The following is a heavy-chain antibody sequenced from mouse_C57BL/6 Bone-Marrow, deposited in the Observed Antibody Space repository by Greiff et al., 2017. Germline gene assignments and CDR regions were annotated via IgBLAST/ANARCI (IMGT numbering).Heavy chain of an antibody. CDR3: ATGRWLILTWFAY. CDR2: IYPGDGDT. J-gene: IGHJ3*01. CDR1: GYAFSSSW. Sequence: QVQLQQSGPELVKPGASVKISCKASGYAFSSSWMNWVKQRPGKGLEWIGRIYPGDGDTNYNGKFKGKATLTADKSSSTAYMQLSSLTSDDSAFYVCATGRWLILTWFAYWGQGTLVTVSA. D-gene: IGHD1-1*01. V-gene: IGHV1-82*01.